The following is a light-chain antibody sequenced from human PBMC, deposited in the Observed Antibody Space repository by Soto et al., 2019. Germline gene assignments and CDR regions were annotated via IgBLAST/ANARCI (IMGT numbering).Light chain of an antibody. CDR1: QTISTW. CDR3: QQYNSHWT. V-gene: IGKV1-5*03. J-gene: IGKJ1*01. Sequence: DIQMNQSPSTLSGSVGDRVTITCRASQTISTWSAWYQQRPGKAPKLLIYKASSLESGVPSRFSGSGSGTEFTLTISNLQPDDFASYYCQQYNSHWTFGQGTKVDIK. CDR2: KAS.